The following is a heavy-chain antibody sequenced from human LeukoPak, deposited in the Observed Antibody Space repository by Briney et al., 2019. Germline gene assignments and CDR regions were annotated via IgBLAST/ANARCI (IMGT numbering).Heavy chain of an antibody. CDR1: GYTFTSYG. CDR3: AGDTEMYSSSWYEAGY. J-gene: IGHJ4*02. CDR2: ISAYNGNT. D-gene: IGHD6-13*01. V-gene: IGHV1-18*01. Sequence: ASVKVSCKASGYTFTSYGISWVRQAPGQGLEWMGWISAYNGNTNYAQKLQGRVTMTTDTSTSTAYMELRSLRSDDTAVYYCAGDTEMYSSSWYEAGYWGQGTLVTVSS.